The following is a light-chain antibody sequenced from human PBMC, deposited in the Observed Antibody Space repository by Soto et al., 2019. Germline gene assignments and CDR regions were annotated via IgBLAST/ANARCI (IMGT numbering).Light chain of an antibody. CDR2: KAS. V-gene: IGKV1-5*03. CDR1: QSINTW. CDR3: QQYNSNSWT. Sequence: DIQMTQSPSTLSASVGDRVTITCRASQSINTWLAWYQQKPGKAPNLLIYKASSLESGVPSRFSGSGSGTEFTLTISSVQPDDFATYYCQQYNSNSWTFGQGTKVEIK. J-gene: IGKJ1*01.